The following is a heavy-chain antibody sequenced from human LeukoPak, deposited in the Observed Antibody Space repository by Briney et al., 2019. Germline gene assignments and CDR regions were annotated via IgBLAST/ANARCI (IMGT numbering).Heavy chain of an antibody. CDR2: IYYSGST. Sequence: PSETLSLTCTVSGGSISSYYWSWIRQPPGKGLEWIGYIYYSGSTNYNPSLKSRVTISVDTSKNQFSLKLSSVTAADTAVYYCARAGEGGNYGMDVWGQGTTVTVSS. D-gene: IGHD3-10*01. J-gene: IGHJ6*02. CDR3: ARAGEGGNYGMDV. V-gene: IGHV4-59*01. CDR1: GGSISSYY.